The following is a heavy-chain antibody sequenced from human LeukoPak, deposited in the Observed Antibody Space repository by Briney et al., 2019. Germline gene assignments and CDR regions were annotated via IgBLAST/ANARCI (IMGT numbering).Heavy chain of an antibody. J-gene: IGHJ4*02. D-gene: IGHD3-22*01. CDR1: GFSFSSYS. CDR3: ATPRDSNGYFFVNYFDN. Sequence: GGSLRLSCAASGFSFSSYSMSWVRQAPGKGLEWLSYIVGSSTIIYYADSVKGRFTISRDNAQNSLYLQMNSLRAEDTAIYYCATPRDSNGYFFVNYFDNWGQGTLVTVSP. V-gene: IGHV3-48*01. CDR2: IVGSSTII.